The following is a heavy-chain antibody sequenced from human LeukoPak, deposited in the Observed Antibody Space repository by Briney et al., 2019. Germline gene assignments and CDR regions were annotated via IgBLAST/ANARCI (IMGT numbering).Heavy chain of an antibody. CDR2: ISWNSGSI. V-gene: IGHV3-9*03. CDR1: EFTIDDYA. D-gene: IGHD5-24*01. J-gene: IGHJ4*02. Sequence: GGSLRLSRAASEFTIDDYAMHWVRQAPGKGLEWVSSISWNSGSIDYADSVKGRFTISRDNAKNSLYLQMNSLRTEDMALYYCAKGFSRDVYSYFDYWGQGTLVTVSS. CDR3: AKGFSRDVYSYFDY.